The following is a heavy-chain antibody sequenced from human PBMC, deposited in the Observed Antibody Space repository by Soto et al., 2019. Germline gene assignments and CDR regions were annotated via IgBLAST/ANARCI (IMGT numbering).Heavy chain of an antibody. V-gene: IGHV4-34*01. CDR2: INHSGST. CDR3: ARDKITGLFDY. CDR1: GGSFSGYD. Sequence: NPLETLSLTCAVYGGSFSGYDWTWIRQPPGTALEWIGEINHSGSTNYNPSLKSRVSISVDTSKNQFSLKLTSVTAADTAVYYCARDKITGLFDYWGQGTLVTVS. J-gene: IGHJ4*02. D-gene: IGHD2-8*02.